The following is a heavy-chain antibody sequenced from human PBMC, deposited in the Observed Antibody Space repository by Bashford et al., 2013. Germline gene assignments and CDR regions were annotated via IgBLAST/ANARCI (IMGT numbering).Heavy chain of an antibody. Sequence: ASVKVSCKASGYNFISYGINWMRQAPGQGLEWMGWISVYNGNTNYGQKFQGRVTMTRDTSTSTVYMELKSLRSDDTAVYYCARGQLIHYFDYWGQGTLVTVSS. CDR2: ISVYNGNT. CDR1: GYNFISYG. CDR3: ARGQLIHYFDY. D-gene: IGHD5-18*01. V-gene: IGHV1-18*01. J-gene: IGHJ4*02.